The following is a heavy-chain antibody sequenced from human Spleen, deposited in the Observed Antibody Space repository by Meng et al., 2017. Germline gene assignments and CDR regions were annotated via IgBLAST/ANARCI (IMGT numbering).Heavy chain of an antibody. CDR2: IYPGDSDT. V-gene: IGHV5-51*01. CDR3: ARHSEVRYYDSSGYAFDI. D-gene: IGHD3-22*01. CDR1: GYSFTSYW. Sequence: GESLKISCKGSGYSFTSYWIGWVRQMPRKGLEWMGIIYPGDSDTRYSPSFQGQVTISADKSISTAYLQWSSLKASDTAMYYCARHSEVRYYDSSGYAFDIWGQGTMVTVSS. J-gene: IGHJ3*02.